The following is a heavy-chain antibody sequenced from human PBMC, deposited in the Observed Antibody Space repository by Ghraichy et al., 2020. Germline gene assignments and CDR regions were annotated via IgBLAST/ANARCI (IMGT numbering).Heavy chain of an antibody. V-gene: IGHV3-66*01. CDR3: ARGVVAGTWTFDI. Sequence: GGSLRLSCVASGFTVSSNSMSWVRQAPGEGLEWVSLIYTAGDTTHADSVKGGFTSSRDNSKNTLHLQMNSLRAEDTAVYYCARGVVAGTWTFDIWGHGTRVTVSS. J-gene: IGHJ3*02. CDR1: GFTVSSNS. D-gene: IGHD6-19*01. CDR2: IYTAGDT.